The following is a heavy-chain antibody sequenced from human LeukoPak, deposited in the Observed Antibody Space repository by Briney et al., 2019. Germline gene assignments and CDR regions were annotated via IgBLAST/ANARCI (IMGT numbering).Heavy chain of an antibody. CDR2: INPNSGGT. CDR3: AREHYYDSSGYLLGWFDP. J-gene: IGHJ5*02. D-gene: IGHD3-22*01. CDR1: GYTFTGYY. Sequence: RASVKVSCTASGYTFTGYYMHWVRQAPGQGLEWMGRINPNSGGTNYAQKFQGRVTMTRDTSISTAYMELSRLRSDDTAVYYCAREHYYDSSGYLLGWFDPWGQGTLVTVSS. V-gene: IGHV1-2*06.